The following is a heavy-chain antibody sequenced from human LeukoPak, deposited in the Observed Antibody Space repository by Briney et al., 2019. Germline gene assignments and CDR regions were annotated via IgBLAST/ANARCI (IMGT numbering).Heavy chain of an antibody. CDR3: ARDSTYYYDSGSSGPHYFDN. Sequence: GGSLRLSCTASGFTFNTYWMHWVRQAPGKGLVWVSRIDTVGSTTTYADFVKGRLTISRDNAKNTLYLQLNSLRAEDTAVYYCARDSTYYYDSGSSGPHYFDNWGQGTLVTVSS. J-gene: IGHJ4*02. CDR2: IDTVGSTT. CDR1: GFTFNTYW. V-gene: IGHV3-74*03. D-gene: IGHD3-10*01.